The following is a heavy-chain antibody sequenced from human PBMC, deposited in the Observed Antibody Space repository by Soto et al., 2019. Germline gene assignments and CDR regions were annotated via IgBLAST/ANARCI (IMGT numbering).Heavy chain of an antibody. CDR2: IYYSGST. J-gene: IGHJ4*02. V-gene: IGHV4-59*01. CDR1: GGSISTYY. D-gene: IGHD6-19*01. CDR3: TRGSGWYLY. Sequence: QVQLQESGPGLVKPSETLSLTCTVSGGSISTYYWSWIRQPPGKGLEWIGYIYYSGSTNYNPSLKSRVTMSVDTSKHQLSLKLSSVTAADTAVYYCTRGSGWYLYWGQGTLVPVSS.